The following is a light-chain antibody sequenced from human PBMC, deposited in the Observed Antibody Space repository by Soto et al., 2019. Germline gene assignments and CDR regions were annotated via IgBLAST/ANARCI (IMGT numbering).Light chain of an antibody. Sequence: EIVLTQSPATLSLSPGDRATLSCGASQSVSSNYFAWYQQKPGLAPRLLIYETSSRATGVPDRFSGSGSGTDFTLIISRLEPEDFAVYYCQQYGSSVITFGQGTRLEMK. J-gene: IGKJ5*01. V-gene: IGKV3D-20*01. CDR2: ETS. CDR1: QSVSSNY. CDR3: QQYGSSVIT.